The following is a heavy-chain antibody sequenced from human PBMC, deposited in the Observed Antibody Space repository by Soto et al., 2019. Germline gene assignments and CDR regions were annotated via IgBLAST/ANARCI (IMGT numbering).Heavy chain of an antibody. V-gene: IGHV1-58*02. J-gene: IGHJ6*03. Sequence: GASVKVSCKASGFTFTSSAMQWVRQARGQRLEWIGWIVVGSGNTNYAQKFQERVTITRDMSTSTAYMELSSLRSEDTAVYYCAEDFTISAPYDDYMDVWGKGTTVTVSS. D-gene: IGHD3-3*01. CDR1: GFTFTSSA. CDR2: IVVGSGNT. CDR3: AEDFTISAPYDDYMDV.